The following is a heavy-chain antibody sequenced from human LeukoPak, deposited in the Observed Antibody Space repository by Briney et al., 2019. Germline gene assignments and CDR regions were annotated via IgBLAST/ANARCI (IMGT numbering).Heavy chain of an antibody. J-gene: IGHJ4*02. CDR1: GGSISSGDYY. D-gene: IGHD4-23*01. Sequence: SQTLSLTCTVSGGSISSGDYYWSWIRQPPGKGQEWIGYIYYSGSTYYNPSLKSRVTISVDTSKNQFSLKLSSVTAADTAVYYCARDDDYGGKLDYWGQGTLVTVSS. V-gene: IGHV4-30-4*01. CDR3: ARDDDYGGKLDY. CDR2: IYYSGST.